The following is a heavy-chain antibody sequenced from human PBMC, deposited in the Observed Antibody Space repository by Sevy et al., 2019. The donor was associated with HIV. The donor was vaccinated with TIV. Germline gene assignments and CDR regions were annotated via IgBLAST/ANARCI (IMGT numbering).Heavy chain of an antibody. Sequence: GGSLRLSCAASGFTFSNYAMHWVRQAPGKGLEWVGVLSYDGSNNYYGDSVKGRFTISRDNSKNRLYLQMNSLRAEDTAVYYCARDLGQEQWLVRGNWFDPWGQGTLVTVSS. D-gene: IGHD6-19*01. V-gene: IGHV3-30*04. CDR1: GFTFSNYA. CDR2: LSYDGSNN. CDR3: ARDLGQEQWLVRGNWFDP. J-gene: IGHJ5*02.